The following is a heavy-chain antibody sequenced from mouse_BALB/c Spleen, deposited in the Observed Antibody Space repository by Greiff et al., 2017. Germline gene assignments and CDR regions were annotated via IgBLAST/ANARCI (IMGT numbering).Heavy chain of an antibody. D-gene: IGHD3-3*01. V-gene: IGHV5-6-5*01. CDR3: AREGLDY. CDR2: ISSGGST. CDR1: GFTFSSYA. Sequence: EVQGVESGGGLVKPGGSLKLSCAASGFTFSSYAMSWVRQTPEKRLEWVASISSGGSTYYPDSVKGRFTISRDNARNILYLQMSSLRSEDTAMYYCAREGLDYWGQGTTLTVSS. J-gene: IGHJ2*01.